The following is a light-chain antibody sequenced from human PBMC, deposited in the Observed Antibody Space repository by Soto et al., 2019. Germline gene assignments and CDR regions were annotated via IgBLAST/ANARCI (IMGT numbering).Light chain of an antibody. CDR2: DND. J-gene: IGLJ2*01. V-gene: IGLV1-51*01. CDR3: GTWDSSLSAVV. CDR1: SSNIGSNF. Sequence: QSVLTQPPSVSAAPGQKVTISCSGSSSNIGSNFGSWYQQLPGTAPKLLIYDNDKRPSGIPDRFSGSKSGTSATLGITGLQTGDEADYYCGTWDSSLSAVVFGGGPKLTVL.